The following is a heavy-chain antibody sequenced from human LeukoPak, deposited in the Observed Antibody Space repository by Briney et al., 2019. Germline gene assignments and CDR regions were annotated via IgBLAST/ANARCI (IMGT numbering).Heavy chain of an antibody. D-gene: IGHD3-22*01. V-gene: IGHV1-18*01. CDR3: ARFAYDSSGYYPDY. CDR1: GCTFTSYG. CDR2: ISAYNGNT. Sequence: ASVKVSCKASGCTFTSYGISWVRQAPGQGLEWMGWISAYNGNTNYAQKLQGRVTMTTDTSTSTAYMELRSLRSDDTAVYYCARFAYDSSGYYPDYWGQGTLVTVSS. J-gene: IGHJ4*02.